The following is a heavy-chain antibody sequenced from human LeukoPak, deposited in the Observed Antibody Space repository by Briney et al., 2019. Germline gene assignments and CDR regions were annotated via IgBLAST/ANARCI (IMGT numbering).Heavy chain of an antibody. Sequence: SVKVSCKASGGTLSSYAISWVRQAPGQGLEWMGGIIPIFGTANYAQKFQGRVTITADKSTSTAYMELSSLRSEDTAVYYCARHITMVRGVIGSYYYYGMDVWGKGTTVTVSS. J-gene: IGHJ6*04. CDR3: ARHITMVRGVIGSYYYYGMDV. V-gene: IGHV1-69*06. CDR1: GGTLSSYA. CDR2: IIPIFGTA. D-gene: IGHD3-10*01.